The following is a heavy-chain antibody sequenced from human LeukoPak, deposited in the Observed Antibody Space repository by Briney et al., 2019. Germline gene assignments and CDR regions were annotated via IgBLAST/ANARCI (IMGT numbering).Heavy chain of an antibody. CDR3: AREVYYGSGSPRLDY. CDR1: GFTFSDYS. CDR2: ISISTDTI. Sequence: GSLRLSCAASGFTFSDYSMTWVRQAPGKGLEWVSYISISTDTIYYADSVKGRFTISRDNAKNSLYLQMNSLRGEDTAVYYCAREVYYGSGSPRLDYWGQGSLVTVSS. D-gene: IGHD3-10*01. J-gene: IGHJ4*02. V-gene: IGHV3-48*01.